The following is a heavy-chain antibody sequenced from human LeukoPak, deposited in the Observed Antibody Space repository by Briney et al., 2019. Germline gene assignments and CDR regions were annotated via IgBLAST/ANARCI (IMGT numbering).Heavy chain of an antibody. CDR1: GFTVSSNY. CDR3: ARDRITMVRGVNYYYGMDV. CDR2: IYSGGST. D-gene: IGHD3-10*01. J-gene: IGHJ6*02. Sequence: GGSLRLSCAASGFTVSSNYMSWVRQAPGKGLEWVSGIYSGGSTYYADSVKGRFTISRDNAKNSLYLQMNSLRAEDTAVYYCARDRITMVRGVNYYYGMDVWGQGTTVTVSS. V-gene: IGHV3-53*01.